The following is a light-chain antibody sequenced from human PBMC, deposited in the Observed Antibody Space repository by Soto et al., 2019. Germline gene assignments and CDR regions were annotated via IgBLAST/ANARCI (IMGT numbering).Light chain of an antibody. CDR1: NSNIASNT. CDR2: YNN. J-gene: IGLJ1*01. V-gene: IGLV1-44*01. CDR3: AAWDDTLKRYV. Sequence: QSFLTQPPSASETPGQTVSISCSGSNSNIASNTVNWYQHLPGTAPKLFIYYNNQRPSGVPDRFSGSKSGTSASLAISGLQSEDESDYYCAAWDDTLKRYVFGTGTKVTVL.